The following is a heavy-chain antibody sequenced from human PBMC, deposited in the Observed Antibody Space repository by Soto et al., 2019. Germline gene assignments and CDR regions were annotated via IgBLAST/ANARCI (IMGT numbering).Heavy chain of an antibody. CDR2: IYHSGST. Sequence: PSETLSLTCAASGGSITSNNWWSWVRQPPGKGLEWIGKIYHSGSTNYNPSLKSRVTISVDKSKNQFSLKLSSVTAADKAVYYCARGDPDHEGCFDPWGQGTLVTVSS. J-gene: IGHJ5*02. V-gene: IGHV4-4*02. CDR3: ARGDPDHEGCFDP. CDR1: GGSITSNNW.